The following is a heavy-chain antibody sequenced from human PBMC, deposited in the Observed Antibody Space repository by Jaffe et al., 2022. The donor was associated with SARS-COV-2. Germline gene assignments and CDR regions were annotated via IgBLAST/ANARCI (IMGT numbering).Heavy chain of an antibody. V-gene: IGHV3-33*01. J-gene: IGHJ6*02. Sequence: QVQLVESGGGVVQPGRSLRLSCTASQVTFSNYVIHWVRQAPGKGLEWVAVVWFDGSRKYYGDSVKGRFYISRDNLKHTLYLEMSSLRAEDTAVYYCAGGRDSSRWYGDYYYGMEAWGQGATVTVSS. CDR2: VWFDGSRK. CDR1: QVTFSNYV. D-gene: IGHD6-13*01. CDR3: AGGRDSSRWYGDYYYGMEA.